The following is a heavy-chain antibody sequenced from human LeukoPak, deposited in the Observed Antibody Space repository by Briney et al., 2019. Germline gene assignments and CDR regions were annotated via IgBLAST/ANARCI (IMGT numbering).Heavy chain of an antibody. CDR2: IYHSGST. CDR3: ARDTLDWFDP. J-gene: IGHJ5*02. D-gene: IGHD3-16*01. CDR1: GGSISSSNW. V-gene: IGHV4-4*02. Sequence: SETLSLTCAVSGGSISSSNWWSWVRQPPGKGLEWIGEIYHSGSTNYNPSLKSRVTMSVDTSKNQFSLKLSSVTAADTAVYYCARDTLDWFDPWGQGTLVTVSS.